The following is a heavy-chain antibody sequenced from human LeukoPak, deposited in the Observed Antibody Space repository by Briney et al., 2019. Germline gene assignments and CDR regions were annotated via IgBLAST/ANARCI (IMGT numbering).Heavy chain of an antibody. Sequence: PGGSLRLSCAASGFTFSNHAMMWVRQAPGRGLDWVSAISGGGVSTYYTDSVKGRFTISRDNSKNTLYLQMNSLRAEDTAVYYCARDESPFIVVVPAAHQTGQDYWGQGTLVTVSS. CDR1: GFTFSNHA. D-gene: IGHD2-2*01. V-gene: IGHV3-23*01. CDR3: ARDESPFIVVVPAAHQTGQDY. CDR2: ISGGGVST. J-gene: IGHJ4*02.